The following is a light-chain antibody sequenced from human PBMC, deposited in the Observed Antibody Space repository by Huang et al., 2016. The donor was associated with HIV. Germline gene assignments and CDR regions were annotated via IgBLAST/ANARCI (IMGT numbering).Light chain of an antibody. CDR3: MEALQTPYT. J-gene: IGKJ2*01. CDR2: FGS. V-gene: IGKV2-28*01. Sequence: DIVMIQSPLSLPVTPGEPASISCRSSQRLLHSNGYNYLDWYVQKPGQSPQLLLEFGSSRASGVPDRFSGCGSGTRFSLNISRVEAEDAGIYYCMEALQTPYTFGQGTKLEI. CDR1: QRLLHSNGYNY.